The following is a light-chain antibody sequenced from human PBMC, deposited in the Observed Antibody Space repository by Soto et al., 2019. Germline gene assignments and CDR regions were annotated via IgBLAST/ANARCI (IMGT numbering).Light chain of an antibody. Sequence: EIVLAQSPASMGLSPVEIATVSGSSSQSCSSLLAWYQQRPGQAPRLLIYDASNRATGIPARFSGSGSGTDFTLTISSLQAEDSAVYFCQQHNNWPTWTCGKGTTV. CDR1: QSCSSL. CDR3: QQHNNWPTWT. J-gene: IGKJ1*01. V-gene: IGKV3-11*01. CDR2: DAS.